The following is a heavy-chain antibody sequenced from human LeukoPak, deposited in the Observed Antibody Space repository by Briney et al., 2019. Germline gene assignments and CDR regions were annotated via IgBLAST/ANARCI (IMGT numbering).Heavy chain of an antibody. Sequence: ASVKVSCKASGYTFTSYYMHWVRQAPGQGLEWMGGIIPIFGTANYAQKFQGRVTITADESTSTAYMELSSLRSEDTAVYYCARDSRSSGSRESFYYFDYWGQGTLVTVSS. D-gene: IGHD6-19*01. CDR3: ARDSRSSGSRESFYYFDY. V-gene: IGHV1-69*13. CDR1: GYTFTSYY. CDR2: IIPIFGTA. J-gene: IGHJ4*02.